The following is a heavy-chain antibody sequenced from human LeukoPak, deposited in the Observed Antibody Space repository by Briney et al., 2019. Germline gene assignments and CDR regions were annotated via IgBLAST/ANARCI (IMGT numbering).Heavy chain of an antibody. CDR2: INHSGST. Sequence: SETLSLTCAVYGGSFSGYYWSWIRQPPGKGLEWIGEINHSGSTNYNPSLKSRVTISVDTSKNQFSLKLSSVTAADTAVYYCARLNSSSWYAVGPYYYYYGMDVWGQGTTVTVSS. CDR3: ARLNSSSWYAVGPYYYYYGMDV. D-gene: IGHD6-13*01. V-gene: IGHV4-34*01. CDR1: GGSFSGYY. J-gene: IGHJ6*02.